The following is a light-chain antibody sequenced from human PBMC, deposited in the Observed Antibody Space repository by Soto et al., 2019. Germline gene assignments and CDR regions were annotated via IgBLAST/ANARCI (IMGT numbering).Light chain of an antibody. J-gene: IGKJ1*01. CDR2: GAS. CDR3: QQYDNWPQWT. CDR1: QSVSSN. Sequence: EIVMTQSPATLSVSPGQRATLSCRARQSVSSNLAWYQQKPRQAPRLLIYGASTRATGIPARFGGSGSGTEFTLTISSLRSEDFAVYYCQQYDNWPQWTFGQGTKVEIK. V-gene: IGKV3-15*01.